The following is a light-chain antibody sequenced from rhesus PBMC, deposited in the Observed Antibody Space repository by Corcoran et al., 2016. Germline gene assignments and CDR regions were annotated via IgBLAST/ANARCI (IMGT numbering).Light chain of an antibody. CDR2: EVS. V-gene: IGKV2-104*02. J-gene: IGKJ4*01. CDR1: QILLDREDGNTY. Sequence: DIVMTQTPLSLPVTPGEPASISCRSSQILLDREDGNTYLAWYLQKPGQSPQLLISEVSNRASGVPDRFSGSGSDTDFTLKISRVEAEDVGVYYCMQALEFPLTFGGGTKVEIK. CDR3: MQALEFPLT.